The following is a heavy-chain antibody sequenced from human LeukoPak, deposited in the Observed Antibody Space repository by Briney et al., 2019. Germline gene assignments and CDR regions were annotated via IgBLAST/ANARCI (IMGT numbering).Heavy chain of an antibody. J-gene: IGHJ4*02. CDR3: ARSYDSSGYYSFDY. D-gene: IGHD3-22*01. CDR2: MSYDGSNI. CDR1: GXTFSAYA. V-gene: IGHV3-30-3*01. Sequence: GGSLRLSCPASGXTFSAYATHWVRQAPGRGLECVAVMSYDGSNIYYADSVRGRFTISRDNSKSTLYLQMNSLRAEDTAIYSCARSYDSSGYYSFDYWGQGTLVTVSS.